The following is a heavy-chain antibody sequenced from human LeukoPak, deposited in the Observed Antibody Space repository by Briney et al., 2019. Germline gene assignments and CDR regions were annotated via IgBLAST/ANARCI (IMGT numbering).Heavy chain of an antibody. CDR1: GFSFSSHG. Sequence: PGGSLRLSCATSGFSFSSHGIHWVRQAPGKGLEWVGRIKSKTDGGTRDYAAPVKGRFTISRDDSKNTLYLQMNSLKTEDTAVYYCTTFDYAAFLIWGQGTMVTVSS. V-gene: IGHV3-15*01. D-gene: IGHD4/OR15-4a*01. CDR3: TTFDYAAFLI. J-gene: IGHJ3*02. CDR2: IKSKTDGGTR.